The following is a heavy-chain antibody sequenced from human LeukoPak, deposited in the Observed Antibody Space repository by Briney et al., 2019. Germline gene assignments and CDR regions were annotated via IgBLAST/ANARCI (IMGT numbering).Heavy chain of an antibody. CDR1: GGSISSYY. CDR3: ARHVYWGDPTAPEDYFDY. V-gene: IGHV4-59*08. D-gene: IGHD7-27*01. J-gene: IGHJ4*02. Sequence: PSETLSLTCTVSGGSISSYYWSWIRQPPGKGLEWIGYICYSGSTNYNPSLKSRVTISVDTSKNQFSLKLSSVTAADTAVYYCARHVYWGDPTAPEDYFDYWGQGTLVTVSS. CDR2: ICYSGST.